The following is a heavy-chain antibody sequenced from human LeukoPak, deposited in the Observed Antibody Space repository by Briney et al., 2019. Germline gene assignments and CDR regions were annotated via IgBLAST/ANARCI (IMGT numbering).Heavy chain of an antibody. CDR1: GGTFSSYA. V-gene: IGHV1-69*13. CDR2: IIPIFGTA. CDR3: AKGIAAASGDY. J-gene: IGHJ4*02. D-gene: IGHD6-13*01. Sequence: VASVKVSCKASGGTFSSYAISWVRQAPGQGLERMGGIIPIFGTANYAQRFQGRVTITADESTSTAYMELSSLRSEDTAVYYCAKGIAAASGDYWGQGTLVTVSS.